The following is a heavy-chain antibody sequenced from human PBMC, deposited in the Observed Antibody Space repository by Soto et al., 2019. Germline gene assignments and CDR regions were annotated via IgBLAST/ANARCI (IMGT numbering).Heavy chain of an antibody. CDR3: ARSPGGPMTPGDY. Sequence: QVQLVQSGAEEKKPGASVKVSCKASGYTFTSYAMHWVRQAPGQRLEWMGWINAGNGNTKYSQKFQGRDTITRDTSASTAYMELSSLRSEDTAVYYCARSPGGPMTPGDYWGQGTLVTVSS. CDR2: INAGNGNT. D-gene: IGHD3-10*01. J-gene: IGHJ4*02. CDR1: GYTFTSYA. V-gene: IGHV1-3*05.